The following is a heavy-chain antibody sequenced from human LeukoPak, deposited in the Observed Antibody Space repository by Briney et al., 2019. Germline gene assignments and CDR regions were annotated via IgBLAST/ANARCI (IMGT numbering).Heavy chain of an antibody. Sequence: GGPLRLSCGACGFPHISYSINWVPQAPGKGLEWVSSISNSSPNIYYAVSVKGRFTISRDSAKNSLYLQMNSLRAEDTAVYYCARVGSPYYYYMDVWSKGTTVTVSS. V-gene: IGHV3-21*01. J-gene: IGHJ6*03. CDR2: ISNSSPNI. CDR3: ARVGSPYYYYMDV. CDR1: GFPHISYS.